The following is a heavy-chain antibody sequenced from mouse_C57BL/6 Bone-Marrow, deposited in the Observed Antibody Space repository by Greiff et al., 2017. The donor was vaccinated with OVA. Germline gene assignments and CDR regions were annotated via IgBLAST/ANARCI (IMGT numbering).Heavy chain of an antibody. J-gene: IGHJ1*03. CDR2: ISYDGSN. V-gene: IGHV3-6*01. Sequence: EVQLQESGPGLVKPSQSLSLTCSVTGYSITSGYYWNWIRQFPGNKLEWMGYISYDGSNNYNPSLKNRISITRDTSKNQFFLKLNSVTTEDTATYDCARGYWYFDVWGTGTTVTVSS. CDR1: GYSITSGYY. CDR3: ARGYWYFDV.